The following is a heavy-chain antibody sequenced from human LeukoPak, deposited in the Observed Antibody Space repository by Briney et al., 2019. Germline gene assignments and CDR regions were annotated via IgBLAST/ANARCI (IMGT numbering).Heavy chain of an antibody. CDR1: GGSFSGYY. J-gene: IGHJ4*02. Sequence: SETLSLTCAVYGGSFSGYYWSWIRQPPGKGLEWIGEINHSGSTNYNPSLKSRVTISVDTSKNRFSLKLSSVTAVDTAVYYCARDMGIAAAGSFDYWGQGTLVTVSS. CDR2: INHSGST. D-gene: IGHD6-13*01. V-gene: IGHV4-34*01. CDR3: ARDMGIAAAGSFDY.